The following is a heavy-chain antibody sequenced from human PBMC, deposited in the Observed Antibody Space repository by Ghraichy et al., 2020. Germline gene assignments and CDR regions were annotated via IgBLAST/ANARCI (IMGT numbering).Heavy chain of an antibody. V-gene: IGHV4-34*01. CDR3: ARTPITIFGVVIYGMDV. J-gene: IGHJ6*02. CDR1: GGSFSGYY. D-gene: IGHD3-3*01. CDR2: INHSGST. Sequence: SETLSLTCAVYGGSFSGYYWSWIRQPPGKGLEWIGEINHSGSTNYNPSLKSRVTISVDTSKNQFSLKLSSVTAADTAVYYCARTPITIFGVVIYGMDVWGQGTTVTVSS.